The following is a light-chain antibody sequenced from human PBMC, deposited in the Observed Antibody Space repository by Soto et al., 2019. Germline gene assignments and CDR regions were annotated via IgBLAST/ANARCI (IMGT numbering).Light chain of an antibody. CDR3: QHYSYSRYFS. V-gene: IGKV3-20*01. J-gene: IGKJ3*01. Sequence: EIVLTQSPCTLSLSPGERATLSCRASQSVSSNYLAWYQQKPGQAPRLLIYGVSSRATGIPDRFSGSGSGTDFTLTISRLEPEDFAVYYCQHYSYSRYFSFGPGTKVEIK. CDR1: QSVSSNY. CDR2: GVS.